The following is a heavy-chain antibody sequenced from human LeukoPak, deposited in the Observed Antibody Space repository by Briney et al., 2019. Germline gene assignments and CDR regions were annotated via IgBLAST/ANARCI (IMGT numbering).Heavy chain of an antibody. Sequence: SETLSLTCTVSGGSISSGGYYWSWIRQPPGKGLEWIGYIYHSGSTYYNPSLKSRVTISLDRSKNHFSLKLSSVTAADTAVYYCARGRMDSSGWYFDYWGQGTLVTVSS. CDR1: GGSISSGGYY. CDR2: IYHSGST. J-gene: IGHJ4*02. D-gene: IGHD6-19*01. V-gene: IGHV4-30-2*01. CDR3: ARGRMDSSGWYFDY.